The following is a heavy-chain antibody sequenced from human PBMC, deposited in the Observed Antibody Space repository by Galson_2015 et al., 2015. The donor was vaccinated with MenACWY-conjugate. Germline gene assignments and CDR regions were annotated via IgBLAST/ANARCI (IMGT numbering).Heavy chain of an antibody. CDR3: ASQTWTGYFDY. J-gene: IGHJ4*02. V-gene: IGHV3-7*03. CDR1: GFTFSNYW. Sequence: SLRLSCAASGFTFSNYWMSWVRQAPGKRLEWVANIKQDGSEKYYVDSVKGRFTISRDNAKNSLYLRMNSLRAEDTAMYYCASQTWTGYFDYWGQGILVTVSS. D-gene: IGHD3-10*01. CDR2: IKQDGSEK.